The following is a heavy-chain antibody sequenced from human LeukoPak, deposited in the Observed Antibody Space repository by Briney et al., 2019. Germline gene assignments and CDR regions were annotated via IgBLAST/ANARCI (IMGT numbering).Heavy chain of an antibody. CDR3: ARAFPFDDYGDPEAFDI. CDR2: IYYSGST. CDR1: GVSMSSGAFY. Sequence: SETLSLTCTVSGVSMSSGAFYWSWIRQHPGKGLEWIGNIYYSGSTYYNPSLKSRVTISVDRPKNQFSLKLTSVTAADTAVYYCARAFPFDDYGDPEAFDIWRQGTMVTVSS. D-gene: IGHD4-17*01. J-gene: IGHJ3*02. V-gene: IGHV4-30-4*08.